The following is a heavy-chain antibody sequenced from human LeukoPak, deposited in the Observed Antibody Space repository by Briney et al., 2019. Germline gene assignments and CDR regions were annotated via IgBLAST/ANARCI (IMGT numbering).Heavy chain of an antibody. Sequence: GGSLRLSCAASGFTFSYYTMSWVRQAPGKGLEWVSSISSTGSSIYYADSVKGRFTISRDNAKNSLYLQMISLRVEDTAVYYCARDDVAWNDVHWFDPWGQGTLVTVSS. V-gene: IGHV3-21*01. CDR2: ISSTGSSI. CDR1: GFTFSYYT. CDR3: ARDDVAWNDVHWFDP. J-gene: IGHJ5*02. D-gene: IGHD1-1*01.